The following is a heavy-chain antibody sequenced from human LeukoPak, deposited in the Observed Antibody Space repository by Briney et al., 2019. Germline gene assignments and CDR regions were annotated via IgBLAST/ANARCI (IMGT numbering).Heavy chain of an antibody. D-gene: IGHD4-17*01. CDR1: GGSISSYY. Sequence: SETLSLTCTVSGGSISSYYWSWIRQPPGKGLEWIGYIYTSGSTNYNPSLKSRVTISVDTSKNQFSLKLSSVTAADTAVYYCARGGTVKNGMDVWGQGTTVTVSS. J-gene: IGHJ6*02. CDR2: IYTSGST. CDR3: ARGGTVKNGMDV. V-gene: IGHV4-4*09.